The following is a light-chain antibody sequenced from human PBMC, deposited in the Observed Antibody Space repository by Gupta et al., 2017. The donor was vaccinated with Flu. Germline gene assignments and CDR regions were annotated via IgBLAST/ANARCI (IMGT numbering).Light chain of an antibody. V-gene: IGKV2-30*01. CDR2: KVS. J-gene: IGKJ2*01. Sequence: ISCWSSQSLIYTDGYTYLNWFHQRPGQSPRRLIHKVSDRDTGVQDRFSGNGSDTDFTLKISRVEADDVGVYYCMQGTHWPYTFGQGTKLEI. CDR1: QSLIYTDGYTY. CDR3: MQGTHWPYT.